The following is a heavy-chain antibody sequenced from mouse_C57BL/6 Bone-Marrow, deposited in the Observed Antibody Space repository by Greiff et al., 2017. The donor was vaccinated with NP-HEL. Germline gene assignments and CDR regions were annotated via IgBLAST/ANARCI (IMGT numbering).Heavy chain of an antibody. V-gene: IGHV5-4*01. D-gene: IGHD4-1*01. CDR2: ISDGGSYT. Sequence: EVHLVESGGGLVKPGGSLKLSCAASGFTFSSYAMSWVRQTPEKRLEWVATISDGGSYTYYPDNVKGRFTISRDNAKNNLYLQMSHLKSEDTAMYYCARDKASLRPGTWFAYWGQGTLVTVSA. CDR1: GFTFSSYA. CDR3: ARDKASLRPGTWFAY. J-gene: IGHJ3*01.